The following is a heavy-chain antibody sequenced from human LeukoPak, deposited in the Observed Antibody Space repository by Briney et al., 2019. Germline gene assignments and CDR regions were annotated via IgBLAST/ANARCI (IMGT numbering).Heavy chain of an antibody. CDR3: ARDASSDYDLGRYYFDH. Sequence: GGSLRLSCEAPGFTFSRYAIHWVRQAPGKGLEWVAVISYDGTNEYFADSVKGRFTISRSNSKNTVYLQMNSLRTEGTALYYCARDASSDYDLGRYYFDHWGQGTLVTVSS. CDR1: GFTFSRYA. V-gene: IGHV3-30*04. CDR2: ISYDGTNE. D-gene: IGHD5-12*01. J-gene: IGHJ4*02.